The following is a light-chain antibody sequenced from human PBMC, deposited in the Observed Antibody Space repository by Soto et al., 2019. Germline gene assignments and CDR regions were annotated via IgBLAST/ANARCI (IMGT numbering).Light chain of an antibody. V-gene: IGKV3-11*01. CDR1: QSVRTV. Sequence: EIVLTQSPATLSLSPGERATLSCGASQSVRTVLAWYQQKPGQAPRLLIYDASTRATGVPARFSGSGSGTDYTPTICDVESVAFGVYYCQQRTDWPTVTFGHGTRL. CDR3: QQRTDWPTVT. J-gene: IGKJ5*01. CDR2: DAS.